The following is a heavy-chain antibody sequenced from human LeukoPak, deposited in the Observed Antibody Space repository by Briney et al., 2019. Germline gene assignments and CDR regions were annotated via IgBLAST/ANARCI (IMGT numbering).Heavy chain of an antibody. CDR3: ATIPTILWSYHRFYYYGMDV. CDR1: NGSISGYY. J-gene: IGHJ6*02. D-gene: IGHD3-16*02. V-gene: IGHV4-59*01. Sequence: PSETLSLTCTFSNGSISGYYWSWIRQPPGKGLEWIGYIFYSGSTNYNPSLKSRVTISLGTSKNQFSLRLNSVTAADTAVYHCATIPTILWSYHRFYYYGMDVWGQGTTVTVSS. CDR2: IFYSGST.